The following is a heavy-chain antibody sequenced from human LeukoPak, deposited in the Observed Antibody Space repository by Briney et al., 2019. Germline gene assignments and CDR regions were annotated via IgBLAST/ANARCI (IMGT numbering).Heavy chain of an antibody. V-gene: IGHV4-31*03. J-gene: IGHJ3*02. D-gene: IGHD4-11*01. CDR1: GGSISSGGYY. Sequence: SETLSLTCTVSGGSISSGGYYWSWIRQHPGKGLEWIGYIYYSGSTYYNPSLKSRVTMSVDTSKNQFSLKLSSVTAADAAVYYCARTPYSSTRGAFDIWGQGTMVTVSS. CDR2: IYYSGST. CDR3: ARTPYSSTRGAFDI.